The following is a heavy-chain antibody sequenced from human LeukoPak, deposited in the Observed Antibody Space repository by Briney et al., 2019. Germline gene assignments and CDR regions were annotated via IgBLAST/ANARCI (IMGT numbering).Heavy chain of an antibody. Sequence: GGSLRLSCAASGFTFSSYSMNWVRQAPGKGLEWVSSISSSYIYYADSVKGRFTISRDNAKNSLYLQMNSLRAEDTAVYYCARGSACSGGSCYQGNNWFDPWGQGTLVTVSS. CDR3: ARGSACSGGSCYQGNNWFDP. D-gene: IGHD2-15*01. CDR2: ISSSYI. V-gene: IGHV3-21*01. CDR1: GFTFSSYS. J-gene: IGHJ5*02.